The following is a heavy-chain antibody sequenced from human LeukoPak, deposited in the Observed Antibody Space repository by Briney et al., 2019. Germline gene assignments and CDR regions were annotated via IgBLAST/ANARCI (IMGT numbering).Heavy chain of an antibody. V-gene: IGHV4-34*01. D-gene: IGHD4-11*01. CDR3: ARLPSRYSNYYYYMDV. Sequence: SETLSLTCAVYGGSFSGYYWSWIRQPPGKGLEWIGEINHSGSTNYNPSLKSRVTISVDTSKNQSSLKLSSVTAADTAVYYCARLPSRYSNYYYYMDVWGKGTTVTVSS. CDR2: INHSGST. J-gene: IGHJ6*03. CDR1: GGSFSGYY.